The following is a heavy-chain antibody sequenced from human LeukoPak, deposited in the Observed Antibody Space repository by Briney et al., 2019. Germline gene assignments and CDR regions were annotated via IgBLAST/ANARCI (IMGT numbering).Heavy chain of an antibody. CDR3: ARSNPYDSSGYLNWFDP. CDR2: MYYSGST. J-gene: IGHJ5*02. Sequence: SETLSLTCTVSGGSIGSFYWNWIRQPPGKGLEWIGYMYYSGSTNYNPSLKSRVTISVDTSKKQFSLRLSSVTAADTAVYYCARSNPYDSSGYLNWFDPWGQGTLVTVSS. V-gene: IGHV4-59*01. CDR1: GGSIGSFY. D-gene: IGHD3-22*01.